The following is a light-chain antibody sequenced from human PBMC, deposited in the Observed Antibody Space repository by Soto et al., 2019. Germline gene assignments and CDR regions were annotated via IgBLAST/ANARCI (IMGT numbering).Light chain of an antibody. CDR3: SSYAVSNKYV. Sequence: QSALTQPPSASGSLGQSVTISCTGTSSDVGGYKYVSWHQRYPGKAPKLSIYDVSQRPSGVPDRFSGSKSGNTSSLTVSGLQADDEAEYYCSSYAVSNKYVFGIVTKLTVL. J-gene: IGLJ1*01. CDR2: DVS. V-gene: IGLV2-8*01. CDR1: SSDVGGYKY.